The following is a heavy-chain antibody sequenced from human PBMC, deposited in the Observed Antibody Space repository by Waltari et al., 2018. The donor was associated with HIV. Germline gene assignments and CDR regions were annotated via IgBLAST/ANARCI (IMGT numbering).Heavy chain of an antibody. Sequence: EVQLVESGGDLLKPGGCLRLSCAASGFTLNSVWMSWVRQAPGKGLECVGRIKTKGEGGATDYAAAVKGRFTISRDDSKNTVYLQMNSLKIEDTAVYYCTSEEDYGSGSHFDYWGQGTLVTVSS. V-gene: IGHV3-15*01. CDR2: IKTKGEGGAT. J-gene: IGHJ4*02. CDR1: GFTLNSVW. CDR3: TSEEDYGSGSHFDY. D-gene: IGHD3-10*01.